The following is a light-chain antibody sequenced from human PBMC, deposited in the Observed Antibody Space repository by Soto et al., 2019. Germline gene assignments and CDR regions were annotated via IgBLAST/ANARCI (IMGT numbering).Light chain of an antibody. CDR2: DAS. CDR1: RDISVY. Sequence: DIQMTQSPSSLSASIGDRVTITCQASRDISVYLNWYQHKPGKPPKRLVYDASNLQTGVPSRFSRSRSEAHFSLTISTRQPEDIATYYWQQDDNFPPYTFGQGTKLEIK. CDR3: QQDDNFPPYT. J-gene: IGKJ2*01. V-gene: IGKV1-33*01.